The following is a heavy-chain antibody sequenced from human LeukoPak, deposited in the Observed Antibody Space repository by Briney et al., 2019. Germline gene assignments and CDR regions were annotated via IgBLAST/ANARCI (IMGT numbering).Heavy chain of an antibody. CDR1: GFTFSSYG. J-gene: IGHJ4*02. CDR3: AKGQDYYDSSGYHGDY. CDR2: ISYDGSNK. Sequence: AGGSLRLSCAASGFTFSSYGMHWVRQAPGKGLEWVAVISYDGSNKYYADSVKGRFTISRDNSKNTLYLQMNSLRAEDTAVYYCAKGQDYYDSSGYHGDYWGQGTLVTVSS. D-gene: IGHD3-22*01. V-gene: IGHV3-30*18.